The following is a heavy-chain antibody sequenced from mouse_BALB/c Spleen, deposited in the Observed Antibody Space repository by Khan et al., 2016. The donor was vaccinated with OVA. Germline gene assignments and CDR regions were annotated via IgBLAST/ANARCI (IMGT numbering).Heavy chain of an antibody. Sequence: EVQLVESGPGLVKPSQSLSLTCTVTGYSITSGYAWNWIRQFPGNKLEWMGYISYSGITSYTPSLKSRISITRDTSKNQFFLQLNSVTTADTATYNCARGNYYGYYFDYWGQGTTLTVSS. J-gene: IGHJ2*01. D-gene: IGHD1-1*01. CDR2: ISYSGIT. CDR1: GYSITSGYA. V-gene: IGHV3-2*02. CDR3: ARGNYYGYYFDY.